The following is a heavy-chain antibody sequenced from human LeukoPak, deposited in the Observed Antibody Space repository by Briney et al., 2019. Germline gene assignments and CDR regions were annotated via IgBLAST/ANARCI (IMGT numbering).Heavy chain of an antibody. CDR3: ARRLSSSSWYYVDY. D-gene: IGHD6-13*01. CDR2: IYPGDSDT. J-gene: IGHJ4*02. CDR1: GYRLTNNW. Sequence: KYGESLKISCKISGYRLTNNWIGWVRQVPGKGLEWMGIIYPGDSDTRYSPSFQGQVTISADKSISTAYLQWSSLKASDTAMYYCARRLSSSSWYYVDYWGQGTLVTGSS. V-gene: IGHV5-51*01.